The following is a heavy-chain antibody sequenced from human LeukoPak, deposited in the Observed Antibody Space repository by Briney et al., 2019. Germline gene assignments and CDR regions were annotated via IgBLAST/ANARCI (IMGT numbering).Heavy chain of an antibody. CDR3: ARERSITIFGVVKYGMDV. V-gene: IGHV1-8*01. Sequence: ASVKVSCKASGYTFTSYDIHWVRQATGQGLEWMGWMNPNSGNTGYAQKFQGRVTMTRNTSISTAYMELSSLRSEDTAVYYCARERSITIFGVVKYGMDVWGQGTTVTVSS. D-gene: IGHD3-3*01. CDR1: GYTFTSYD. J-gene: IGHJ6*02. CDR2: MNPNSGNT.